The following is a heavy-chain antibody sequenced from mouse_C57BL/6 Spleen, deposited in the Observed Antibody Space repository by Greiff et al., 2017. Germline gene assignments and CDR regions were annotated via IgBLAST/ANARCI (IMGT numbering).Heavy chain of an antibody. J-gene: IGHJ3*01. CDR2: IWSGGST. Sequence: VKLVESGPGLVQPSQRLSITCTVSGFSLTSYGVHWVRQSPGKGLEWLGVIWSGGSTDYNAAFISRLSISKDNSKSQVFFKMNSLQADDTAIYYCARAYYSNYWFAYWGQGTLVTVSA. V-gene: IGHV2-2*01. CDR1: GFSLTSYG. CDR3: ARAYYSNYWFAY. D-gene: IGHD2-5*01.